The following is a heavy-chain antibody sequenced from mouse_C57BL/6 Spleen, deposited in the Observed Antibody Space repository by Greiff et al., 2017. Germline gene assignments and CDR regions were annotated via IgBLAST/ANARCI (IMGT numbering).Heavy chain of an antibody. D-gene: IGHD2-5*01. CDR2: IWSGGST. Sequence: VKLQESGPGLVQPSQSLSITCTVSGFSLTSYGVHWVRQSPGKGLEWLGVIWSGGSTDYNAAFISRLSISKDNSKSQVFFKMNSLQADDTAIYYCADYSNYGYFDVWGTGTTVTVSS. CDR1: GFSLTSYG. CDR3: ADYSNYGYFDV. J-gene: IGHJ1*03. V-gene: IGHV2-2*01.